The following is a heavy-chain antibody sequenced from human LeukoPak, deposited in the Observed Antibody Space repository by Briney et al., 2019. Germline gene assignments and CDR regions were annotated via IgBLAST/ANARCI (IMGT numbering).Heavy chain of an antibody. CDR3: ARGEQLGELEFDY. D-gene: IGHD1-7*01. V-gene: IGHV1-69*05. Sequence: SVKVSCKASGGTFNSYAISWVRQAPGQGLEWMGGIIPIFGTANYAQKFQGRVTITTDESTSTAYMELSSLRSEDTAVYYCARGEQLGELEFDYWGQGTLVTVSS. CDR1: GGTFNSYA. CDR2: IIPIFGTA. J-gene: IGHJ4*02.